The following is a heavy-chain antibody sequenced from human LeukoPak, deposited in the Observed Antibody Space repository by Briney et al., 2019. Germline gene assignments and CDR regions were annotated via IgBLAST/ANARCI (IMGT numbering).Heavy chain of an antibody. Sequence: SVKVSCKASGGTFSSYAISWVRQAPGQGLEWMGRIIPIFGTANYAQKFQGRVTITTDESTSTAYMELSSLRSEDTAVYCCARDLLPTYYYGSGSLDWGQGTLVTVSS. V-gene: IGHV1-69*05. J-gene: IGHJ4*02. CDR3: ARDLLPTYYYGSGSLD. D-gene: IGHD3-10*01. CDR2: IIPIFGTA. CDR1: GGTFSSYA.